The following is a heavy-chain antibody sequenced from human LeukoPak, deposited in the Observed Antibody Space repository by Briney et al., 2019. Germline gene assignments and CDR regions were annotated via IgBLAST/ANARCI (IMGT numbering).Heavy chain of an antibody. CDR1: GFTFSDYY. CDR3: ASDRENWGHYYYYYMDV. Sequence: GGSLRLSCAASGFTFSDYYMSWIRQAPGKGLEWVSYISSSGSTIYYADSVKGRFTISRDNAKNSLYLQMNSLRAEDTAVYYCASDRENWGHYYYYYMDVWGKGTTATVSS. D-gene: IGHD7-27*01. V-gene: IGHV3-11*01. J-gene: IGHJ6*03. CDR2: ISSSGSTI.